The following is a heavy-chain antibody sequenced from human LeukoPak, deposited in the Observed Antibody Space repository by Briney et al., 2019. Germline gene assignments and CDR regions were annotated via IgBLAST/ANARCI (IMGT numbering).Heavy chain of an antibody. CDR3: ARSCRILDIVATIRARLGGSGFDI. D-gene: IGHD5-12*01. Sequence: SETLSLTCAVYGGSFSGYYWNWIRQPPGKGLEWIGEINHGGSTNYNPSLKSRVTISVDTSKNQFSLKLSSVTAADTTVYYCARSCRILDIVATIRARLGGSGFDIWGQGTMVTVSS. CDR2: INHGGST. J-gene: IGHJ3*02. CDR1: GGSFSGYY. V-gene: IGHV4-34*01.